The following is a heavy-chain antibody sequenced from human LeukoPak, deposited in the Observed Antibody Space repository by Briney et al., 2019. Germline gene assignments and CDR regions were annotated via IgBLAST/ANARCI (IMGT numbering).Heavy chain of an antibody. D-gene: IGHD3-10*01. CDR1: AFTFSDYS. J-gene: IGHJ5*02. CDR2: ISSSSNRI. V-gene: IGHV3-48*01. CDR3: ARDRFPYGSGSGWFDP. Sequence: GGSLRLSCAASAFTFSDYSMNWVRQAPGKGLEWVSYISSSSNRIFYAESVKGRFTISRDNAKNSLYLQMNSLRVEDTAVYYCARDRFPYGSGSGWFDPWGQGTLVIVSS.